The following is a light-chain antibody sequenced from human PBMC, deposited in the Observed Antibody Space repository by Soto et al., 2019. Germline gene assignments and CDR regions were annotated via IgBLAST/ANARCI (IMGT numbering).Light chain of an antibody. Sequence: QSALTQPASVSGSPGQSITISCTGTSSDVGGYNYVSWYQQHPGKAPKLMIYEVSNRPSGVSNRFSGSKSGNTASLTISRRQAEDEADYYCSSYTSSSTRVFGGGTKLTVL. CDR1: SSDVGGYNY. CDR3: SSYTSSSTRV. J-gene: IGLJ3*02. V-gene: IGLV2-14*01. CDR2: EVS.